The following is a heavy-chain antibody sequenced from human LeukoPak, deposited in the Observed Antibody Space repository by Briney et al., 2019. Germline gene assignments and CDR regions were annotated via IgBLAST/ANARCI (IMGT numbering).Heavy chain of an antibody. J-gene: IGHJ4*02. D-gene: IGHD6-13*01. V-gene: IGHV3-21*01. CDR2: ISRSSNYI. Sequence: PGRCLRLSCAASGFTFSSYSMKWVRQAPGKGLEWVSSISRSSNYIYYADSVKGRFTIARDNAKNSLYLQMNSLTAEDTAVYYCARDFEFGSAAGTPNWGQGTLGTVSS. CDR3: ARDFEFGSAAGTPN. CDR1: GFTFSSYS.